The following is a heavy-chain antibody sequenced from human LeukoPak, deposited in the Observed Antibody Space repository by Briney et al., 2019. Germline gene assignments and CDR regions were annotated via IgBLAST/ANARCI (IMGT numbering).Heavy chain of an antibody. Sequence: GGSLRLSCAASGFTFSSYAMSWVRQAPGKGLEWVSTISGSGGTTYYADSVRGRFTISRDNSKNVMYLQVNSLRAEDTAVYSCAKDLDSYPYYFDYWGQGTLVTVSS. CDR1: GFTFSSYA. CDR3: AKDLDSYPYYFDY. V-gene: IGHV3-23*01. J-gene: IGHJ4*02. CDR2: ISGSGGTT. D-gene: IGHD1-1*01.